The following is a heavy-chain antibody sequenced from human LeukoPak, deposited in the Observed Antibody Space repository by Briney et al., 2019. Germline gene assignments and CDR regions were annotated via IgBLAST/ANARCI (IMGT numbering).Heavy chain of an antibody. J-gene: IGHJ3*01. D-gene: IGHD3-22*01. CDR1: GGSFSGYY. CDR2: INHSGST. CDR3: ARGPYYYDSSGSP. Sequence: PSETLSLTCAVYGGSFSGYYWSWIRQPPGKGLEWIGEINHSGSTNYNPSLKSRVTISVDTSKNQFSLKLSSVTAADTAVYYCARGPYYYDSSGSPWDQGTMVTVSS. V-gene: IGHV4-34*01.